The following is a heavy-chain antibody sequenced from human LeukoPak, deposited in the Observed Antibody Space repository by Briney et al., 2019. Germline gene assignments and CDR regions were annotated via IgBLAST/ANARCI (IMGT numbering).Heavy chain of an antibody. CDR2: ISGSGGST. V-gene: IGHV3-23*01. D-gene: IGHD4-11*01. CDR1: GFTFSSYG. J-gene: IGHJ3*02. CDR3: AKRINYSVLGAFDI. Sequence: GGSLRLSCAASGFTFSSYGMHWVRQAPGKGLEWVSAISGSGGSTYYADSVKRRFTISRDNSKNTLYLQMNSLRAEDTAVYYCAKRINYSVLGAFDIWGQGTMVTVSS.